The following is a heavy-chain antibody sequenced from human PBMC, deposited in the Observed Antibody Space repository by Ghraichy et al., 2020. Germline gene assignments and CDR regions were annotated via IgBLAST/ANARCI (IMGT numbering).Heavy chain of an antibody. D-gene: IGHD3-3*01. V-gene: IGHV4-39*01. Sequence: SETLSLTCTVSGGSISSSDYYWGWIRQSPGKGLEWIGSIFYSGTTYYNPSLQSRVVIDVDTSKNQLSLKLNSVTAADAAVYFCARHMYNFWSGQDNWGQGTLVTVSS. J-gene: IGHJ4*02. CDR1: GGSISSSDYY. CDR3: ARHMYNFWSGQDN. CDR2: IFYSGTT.